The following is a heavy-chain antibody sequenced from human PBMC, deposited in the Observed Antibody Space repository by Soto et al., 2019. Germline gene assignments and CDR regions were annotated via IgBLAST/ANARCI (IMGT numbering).Heavy chain of an antibody. Sequence: QVQLQESGPGLVKPSETLSLTCTVSGGSISSYYWSWIRQPPGKGLEWIGYIYYIGSPNYNPSLKGRVTIAVDTSKTQFSLQLSSVTAADTAVYCCARRYGYAFDYWGQGTLVTVSS. V-gene: IGHV4-59*08. CDR1: GGSISSYY. CDR3: ARRYGYAFDY. CDR2: IYYIGSP. D-gene: IGHD5-18*01. J-gene: IGHJ4*02.